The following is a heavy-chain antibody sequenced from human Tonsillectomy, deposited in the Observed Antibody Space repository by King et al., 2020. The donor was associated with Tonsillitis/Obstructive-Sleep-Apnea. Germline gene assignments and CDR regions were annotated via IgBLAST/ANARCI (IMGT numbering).Heavy chain of an antibody. J-gene: IGHJ4*02. D-gene: IGHD2-15*01. CDR3: AGGYCSGGSCYSSIGY. CDR1: GGSISSSSYY. V-gene: IGHV4-39*01. CDR2: IYYSGST. Sequence: QLQESGPGLVKPSETLSLTCTVSGGSISSSSYYWGWIRPPPGKGLEWIGSIYYSGSTYYNPSLKSRVTISVDTSKNQFSLKLSSVTAADTAVYYCAGGYCSGGSCYSSIGYWGQGTLVTVSS.